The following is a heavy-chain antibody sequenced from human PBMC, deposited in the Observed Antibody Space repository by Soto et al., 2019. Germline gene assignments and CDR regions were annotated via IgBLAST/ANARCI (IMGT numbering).Heavy chain of an antibody. V-gene: IGHV1-18*01. J-gene: IGHJ4*02. CDR2: VSAYNGNT. CDR3: ARASRYYWNYMMD. D-gene: IGHD1-7*01. Sequence: QVQLVQSGAEVKKPGASVKVSCKASGYTFSNDAITWVRQAPGQGLEWMGWVSAYNGNTNYAQKFKGRGTMTTDTATSTAYMEIRSLRYDDTAVYFCARASRYYWNYMMDWGQGTLVTVSS. CDR1: GYTFSNDA.